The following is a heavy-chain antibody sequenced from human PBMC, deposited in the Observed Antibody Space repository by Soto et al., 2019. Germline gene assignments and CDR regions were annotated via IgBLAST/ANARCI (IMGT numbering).Heavy chain of an antibody. Sequence: GGSLRLSCAASGFTFSSYAMSWVRQAPGKGLEGVSAISGIGGRTYYADSVKGRFTISRDNAKNTLYLQMNSLRAEDTAVYYCAKDPFAYSSGYFYYFDYWGQGTLVTVSS. CDR2: ISGIGGRT. V-gene: IGHV3-23*01. CDR1: GFTFSSYA. CDR3: AKDPFAYSSGYFYYFDY. J-gene: IGHJ4*02. D-gene: IGHD3-22*01.